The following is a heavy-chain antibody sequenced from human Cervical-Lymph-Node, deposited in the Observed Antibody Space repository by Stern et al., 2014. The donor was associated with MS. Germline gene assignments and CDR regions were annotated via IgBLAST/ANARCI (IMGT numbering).Heavy chain of an antibody. D-gene: IGHD3-3*01. V-gene: IGHV4-59*08. J-gene: IGHJ4*02. CDR1: GGSISSYY. Sequence: VQLVESGPGLVKPSETLSLTCSVSGGSISSYYWNWIRQPPGKGLEWIANVHYSGTTNYNPSLKSRVTILLDTSMNKLSLQLTSVTAADTAVYYCAGSGTYYPDYWGQGILVTVSS. CDR3: AGSGTYYPDY. CDR2: VHYSGTT.